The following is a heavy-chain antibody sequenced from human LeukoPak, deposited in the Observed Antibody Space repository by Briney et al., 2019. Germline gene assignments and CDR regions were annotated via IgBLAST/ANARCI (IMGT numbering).Heavy chain of an antibody. V-gene: IGHV4-34*01. CDR1: GGSFSGCY. Sequence: SETLSLTCAVYGGSFSGCYWSWIRQPPGKGLEWIGEINHSGSTNYNPSLKSRVTISVDTSKNQFSLKLSSVTAADTAVYYCASGGPRTLITDYWGQGTLVTVSS. CDR2: INHSGST. D-gene: IGHD1-7*01. CDR3: ASGGPRTLITDY. J-gene: IGHJ4*02.